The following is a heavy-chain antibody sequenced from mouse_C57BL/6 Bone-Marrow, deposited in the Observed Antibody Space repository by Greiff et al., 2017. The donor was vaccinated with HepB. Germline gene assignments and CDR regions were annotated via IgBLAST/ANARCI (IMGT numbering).Heavy chain of an antibody. CDR1: GYTFTDYE. V-gene: IGHV1-15*01. CDR3: TRRTMITTWYFDY. J-gene: IGHJ2*01. CDR2: IDPETGGT. Sequence: QVHVKQSGAELVRPGASVTLSCKASGYTFTDYEMHWVKQTPVHGLEWIGAIDPETGGTAYNQKFKGKAILTADKSSSTAYMELRSLTSEDSAVYYCTRRTMITTWYFDYWGQGTTLTVSS. D-gene: IGHD2-4*01.